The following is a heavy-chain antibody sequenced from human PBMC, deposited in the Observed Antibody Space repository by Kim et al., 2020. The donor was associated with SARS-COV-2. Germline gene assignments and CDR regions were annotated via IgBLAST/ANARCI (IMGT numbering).Heavy chain of an antibody. J-gene: IGHJ4*02. CDR3: ARRRSSGWYGDYFDY. Sequence: PPLTSRVTLSVDTSKNQFSLNLSSVTAADTAVYYCARRRSSGWYGDYFDYWGQGTLVTVSS. D-gene: IGHD6-19*01. V-gene: IGHV4-59*08.